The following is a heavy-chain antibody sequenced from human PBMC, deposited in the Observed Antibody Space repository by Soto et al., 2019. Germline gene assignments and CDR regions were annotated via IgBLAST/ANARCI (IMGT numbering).Heavy chain of an antibody. CDR1: GDSISTSNW. CDR3: ARAVWMGEANHFDF. Sequence: PSETLSLTCAVSGDSISTSNWWTWVRQPPGGGLGWIGEVYPDGSANYNPSLKSRVTISIDKSENHFSLELHFVTAADTAMYYCARAVWMGEANHFDFWGPGTLVTVSS. J-gene: IGHJ4*02. CDR2: VYPDGSA. V-gene: IGHV4-4*02. D-gene: IGHD1-26*01.